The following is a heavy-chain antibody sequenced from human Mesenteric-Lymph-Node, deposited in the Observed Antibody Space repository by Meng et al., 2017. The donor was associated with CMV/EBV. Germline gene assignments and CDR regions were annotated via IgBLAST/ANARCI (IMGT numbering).Heavy chain of an antibody. V-gene: IGHV6-1*01. CDR3: GSWYFDY. Sequence: LTCAISGDTVSSDSAAWHWIRQSPSRGLKLLGKTYYRSKWYHDYAVSLKSRITINSDTSKNQFSLLLNSVPPEDTAVYYCGSWYFDYWGQGTLVTVSS. CDR2: TYYRSKWYH. CDR1: GDTVSSDSAA. J-gene: IGHJ4*02.